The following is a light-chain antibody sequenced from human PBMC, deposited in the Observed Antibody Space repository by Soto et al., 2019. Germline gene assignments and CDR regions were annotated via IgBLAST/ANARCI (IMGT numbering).Light chain of an antibody. CDR3: LSKTSTISYV. CDR1: SSDVGLYDY. Sequence: QSALTQPASVSGSPGQSITISCTGTSSDVGLYDYVSWYQQHPGKAPKLLIHEVSNRPSGVSNRFSGSKSGNTASLTISGLQAEDEADYYCLSKTSTISYVFGTGTKVTVL. V-gene: IGLV2-14*01. CDR2: EVS. J-gene: IGLJ1*01.